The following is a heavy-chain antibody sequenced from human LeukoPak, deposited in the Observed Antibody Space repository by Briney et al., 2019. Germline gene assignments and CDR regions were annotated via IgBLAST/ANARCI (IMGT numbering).Heavy chain of an antibody. Sequence: PSETLSLTCTVSGGSISSYYWSWMRQPPGKGLEWIGYIYYSGSTNYNPSLKSRVTISVDTSKNQFSLKLSSVTAADTAVYYCARQDVYSSSWTDYYYYMDVWGKGTTVTVSS. D-gene: IGHD6-13*01. V-gene: IGHV4-59*08. CDR1: GGSISSYY. J-gene: IGHJ6*03. CDR2: IYYSGST. CDR3: ARQDVYSSSWTDYYYYMDV.